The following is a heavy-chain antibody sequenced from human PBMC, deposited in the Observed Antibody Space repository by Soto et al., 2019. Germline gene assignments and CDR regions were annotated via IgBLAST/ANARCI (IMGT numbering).Heavy chain of an antibody. V-gene: IGHV3-33*01. J-gene: IGHJ6*02. D-gene: IGHD2-2*01. Sequence: QVQLVESGGGVVQPGRSLRLSCAASGFTFSSYGMHWVRQAPGKGLEWVAVIWYDGSNKYYADSVKGRFTISRDNSKNTLYLQMSSLRAEDTAVYYCARDRSCSSTSCYEGEVGYYCMDVWGQGTTVTVSS. CDR1: GFTFSSYG. CDR3: ARDRSCSSTSCYEGEVGYYCMDV. CDR2: IWYDGSNK.